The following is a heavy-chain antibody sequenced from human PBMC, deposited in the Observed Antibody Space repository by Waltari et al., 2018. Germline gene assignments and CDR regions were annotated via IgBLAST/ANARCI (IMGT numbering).Heavy chain of an antibody. Sequence: QVQLVQSGAEVKKPGASVKVSCKASGYTLTSYAMHWLRQAPGQRLEWMGWINAGNGNTKYSQKFQGRVTITRDTSASTAYMELSSLRSEDTAVYYCARIAGYDSPKAFDIWGQGTMVTVSS. CDR3: ARIAGYDSPKAFDI. V-gene: IGHV1-3*01. CDR2: INAGNGNT. J-gene: IGHJ3*02. CDR1: GYTLTSYA. D-gene: IGHD3-22*01.